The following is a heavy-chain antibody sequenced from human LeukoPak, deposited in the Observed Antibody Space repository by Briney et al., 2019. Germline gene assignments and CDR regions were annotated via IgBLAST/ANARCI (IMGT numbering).Heavy chain of an antibody. Sequence: SGTLSLTCTVSGGSISSYYWSWIRQPPGKGLEWIGYIYYSGSTNYNPSLKSRVTISVDTFKNQFSLKLSSVTAADTAVYYCARTTEAHSWRTRYYDYYMDVWGKGTTVTVSS. V-gene: IGHV4-59*01. D-gene: IGHD6-13*01. CDR2: IYYSGST. J-gene: IGHJ6*03. CDR1: GGSISSYY. CDR3: ARTTEAHSWRTRYYDYYMDV.